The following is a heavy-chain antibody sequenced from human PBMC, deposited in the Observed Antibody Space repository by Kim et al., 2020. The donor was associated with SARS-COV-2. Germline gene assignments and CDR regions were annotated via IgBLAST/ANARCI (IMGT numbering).Heavy chain of an antibody. Sequence: KFQGSVTITADESTSTAYMGLSSLRSEDTAVYYCARGLPGIAAAEVAFDIWGQGTMVTVSS. CDR3: ARGLPGIAAAEVAFDI. V-gene: IGHV1-69*01. J-gene: IGHJ3*02. D-gene: IGHD6-13*01.